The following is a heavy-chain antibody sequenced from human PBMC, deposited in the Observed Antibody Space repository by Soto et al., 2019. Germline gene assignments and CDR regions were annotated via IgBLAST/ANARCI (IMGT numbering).Heavy chain of an antibody. CDR3: ARGHCDTRRYFDL. D-gene: IGHD3-22*01. CDR2: ISHSGST. CDR1: GGAFLDYY. V-gene: IGHV4-34*01. Sequence: QVQLQQWGAGLLKPSETLSLTCGVYGGAFLDYYWTWIRHPPRKGRDWIGEISHSGSTNYNASLKSRVTMSVDTLKKRFSLNLSDVTAADTAVDYCARGHCDTRRYFDLWGRGPLVTVSS. J-gene: IGHJ2*01.